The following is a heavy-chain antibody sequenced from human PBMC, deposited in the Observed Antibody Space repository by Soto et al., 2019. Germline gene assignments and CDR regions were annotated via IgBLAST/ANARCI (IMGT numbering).Heavy chain of an antibody. CDR3: ALYCSGGSCSRLDAFDI. Sequence: QVQLVQSGAAVKKPGSSVKVSCKASGGTFSSYTISWVRQAPGQGLEWMGRIIPILGIANYAQKFQGRVTITADKSTSTAYMELSSLRSEDTAVYYCALYCSGGSCSRLDAFDIWGQGTMVTVSS. D-gene: IGHD2-15*01. V-gene: IGHV1-69*02. CDR1: GGTFSSYT. CDR2: IIPILGIA. J-gene: IGHJ3*02.